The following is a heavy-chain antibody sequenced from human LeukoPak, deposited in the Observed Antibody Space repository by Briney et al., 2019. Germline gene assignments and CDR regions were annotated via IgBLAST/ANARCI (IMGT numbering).Heavy chain of an antibody. J-gene: IGHJ5*02. Sequence: RTGGSLRLSCAASGFTFSSYSMTWVRQAPGKGLEWVSSISSSSSYIYYADSVKGRLTISRDNAKNSLYLQMNSLRAEDTAVYYCARVPPVDPWGQGTLVTVSS. CDR1: GFTFSSYS. CDR2: ISSSSSYI. CDR3: ARVPPVDP. V-gene: IGHV3-21*01.